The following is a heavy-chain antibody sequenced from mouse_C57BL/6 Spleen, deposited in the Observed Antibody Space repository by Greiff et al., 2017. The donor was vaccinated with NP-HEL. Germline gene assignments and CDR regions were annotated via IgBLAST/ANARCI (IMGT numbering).Heavy chain of an antibody. CDR3: ARDTTVVATGAMDY. V-gene: IGHV1-80*01. CDR1: GYAFSSYW. Sequence: VQLQQSGAELVKPGASVKISCKASGYAFSSYWMNWVKQRPGKGLEWIGQIYPGDGDTNYNGKFKGKATLTADKSSSTAYMQLSSLTSEDSAFYFCARDTTVVATGAMDYWGQGTSVTVSS. CDR2: IYPGDGDT. J-gene: IGHJ4*01. D-gene: IGHD1-1*01.